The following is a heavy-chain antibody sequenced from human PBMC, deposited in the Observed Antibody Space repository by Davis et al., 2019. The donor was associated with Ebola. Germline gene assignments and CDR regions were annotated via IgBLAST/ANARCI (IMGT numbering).Heavy chain of an antibody. D-gene: IGHD3-22*01. Sequence: ASVKVSCKASGGTFSSYAISWVRQAPGQGLEWMGWMNPNSGNTGYAQKFQGRVTMTRNTSISTAYMELSSLRSEDTAVYNCVRVDSSGYYEEDVWGQGTTVTVSS. J-gene: IGHJ6*02. CDR3: VRVDSSGYYEEDV. V-gene: IGHV1-8*02. CDR1: GGTFSSYA. CDR2: MNPNSGNT.